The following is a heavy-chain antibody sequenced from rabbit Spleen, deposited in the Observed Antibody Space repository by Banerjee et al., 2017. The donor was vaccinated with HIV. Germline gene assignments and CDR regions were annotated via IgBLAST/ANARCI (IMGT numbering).Heavy chain of an antibody. V-gene: IGHV1S45*01. D-gene: IGHD2-1*01. CDR3: ARGSATMTMVITGYYFNL. CDR2: IYAGTIGST. CDR1: GFSFSDKAV. Sequence: QEQLVESGGGLVQPEGYLKLSCTASGFSFSDKAVMCWVRQAPGKGLEWIACIYAGTIGSTVYASWAKGRFTISKTSSTTVTLQMTSLTAADTATYFCARGSATMTMVITGYYFNLCGPGTLVTVS. J-gene: IGHJ4*01.